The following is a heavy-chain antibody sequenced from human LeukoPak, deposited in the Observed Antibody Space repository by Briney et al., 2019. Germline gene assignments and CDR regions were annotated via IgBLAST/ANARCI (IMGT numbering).Heavy chain of an antibody. CDR3: AKDQIVVVPAAPDHFDY. CDR2: ISVSGAST. V-gene: IGHV3-23*01. CDR1: GFTFIIYA. J-gene: IGHJ4*02. Sequence: GSLRLSFAASGFTFIIYAMSWVRQAPGKGVEGVSAISVSGASTYYAASVKGRFTISRDNSKNTLYLQMNSLRAEDTAVYYCAKDQIVVVPAAPDHFDYWGQGTLVTVSS. D-gene: IGHD2-2*01.